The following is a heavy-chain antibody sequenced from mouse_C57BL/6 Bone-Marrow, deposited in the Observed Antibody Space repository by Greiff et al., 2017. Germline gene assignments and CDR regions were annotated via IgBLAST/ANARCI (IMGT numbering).Heavy chain of an antibody. CDR1: GFNINDYY. J-gene: IGHJ4*01. CDR3: TSGKDYARDY. V-gene: IGHV14-1*01. D-gene: IGHD1-1*02. CDR2: IDPEDGDT. Sequence: EVQLQQSGAELVRPGASVKLSCTASGFNINDYYMHWVKQRPEQGLEWIGRIDPEDGDTEYAPKFQGKATMTADTSSNTAFLQLSSLTSEDAAVYYCTSGKDYARDYWGQGTSVTVSS.